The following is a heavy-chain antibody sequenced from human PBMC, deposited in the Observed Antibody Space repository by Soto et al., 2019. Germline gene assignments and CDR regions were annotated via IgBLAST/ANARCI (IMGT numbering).Heavy chain of an antibody. CDR1: GFTFSDYY. J-gene: IGHJ4*02. V-gene: IGHV3-11*06. Sequence: QVQVVESGGGLVKPGGSLRLSCAASGFTFSDYYMSWIRQAPGKGLEWVSYISSSVSYTNYADSVKGRFNISRDNAKNSVYLQMKGLGAEDTAVYYCANASGRVTKLFDAWGQGTLVTVSS. D-gene: IGHD4-17*01. CDR3: ANASGRVTKLFDA. CDR2: ISSSVSYT.